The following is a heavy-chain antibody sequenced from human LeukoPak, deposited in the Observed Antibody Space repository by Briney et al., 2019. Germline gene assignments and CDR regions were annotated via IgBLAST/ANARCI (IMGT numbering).Heavy chain of an antibody. CDR3: AKDRGGSSLPSTPTLPLGNYGMDV. Sequence: PGGSLRLSCAASGFTFSSYGMHWVRQAPGKGLEWVAVISYDGSNKYYADSVKGRFTISRDNSKNTLYLQMNSLRAEDTAVYYCAKDRGGSSLPSTPTLPLGNYGMDVWGQGTTVTVSS. V-gene: IGHV3-30*18. CDR2: ISYDGSNK. CDR1: GFTFSSYG. D-gene: IGHD3-10*01. J-gene: IGHJ6*02.